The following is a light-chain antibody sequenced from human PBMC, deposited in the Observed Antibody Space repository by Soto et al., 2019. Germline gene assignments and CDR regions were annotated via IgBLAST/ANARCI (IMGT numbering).Light chain of an antibody. CDR1: SSNIGSNY. CDR2: SNN. Sequence: QSVLTQPPSASGTPGQRVTISSSGSSSNIGSNYVYWYQQLPGTAPKLLIYSNNQRPSGVPDRFSGSKSGTSASLAISGLRSEDEADYYCAAWDDSLSGYYVFGTGTKVTVL. V-gene: IGLV1-47*02. CDR3: AAWDDSLSGYYV. J-gene: IGLJ1*01.